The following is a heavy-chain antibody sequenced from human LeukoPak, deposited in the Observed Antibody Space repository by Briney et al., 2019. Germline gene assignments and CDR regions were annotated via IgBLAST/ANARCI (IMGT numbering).Heavy chain of an antibody. V-gene: IGHV3-30*18. CDR1: GFTFNIYG. D-gene: IGHD3-10*01. Sequence: PGRSLRLSCAASGFTFNIYGMHWVRQAPGKGLEWVAGIAYDGSKKYYTDSVKGRFTISRDNSMNTVYLQMNSLRAEDTAVYDCAKDFYGSESYHETGTGGPFDYWGQGTLVTVSS. CDR3: AKDFYGSESYHETGTGGPFDY. CDR2: IAYDGSKK. J-gene: IGHJ4*02.